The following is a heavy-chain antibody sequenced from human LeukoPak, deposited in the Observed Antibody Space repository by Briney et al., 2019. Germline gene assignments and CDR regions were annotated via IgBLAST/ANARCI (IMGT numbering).Heavy chain of an antibody. CDR3: AKDHPPTYYYDSSGYYGLSYYFDY. Sequence: GGSLRLSCAASGFTFSNYAMSWVRQAPGKGLEWVSAISGRGGSTYYADSVKGRFTISRDNSKNTLYLQMNSLRAEDTAVYYCAKDHPPTYYYDSSGYYGLSYYFDYWGQGTLVTVSS. V-gene: IGHV3-23*01. J-gene: IGHJ4*02. D-gene: IGHD3-22*01. CDR2: ISGRGGST. CDR1: GFTFSNYA.